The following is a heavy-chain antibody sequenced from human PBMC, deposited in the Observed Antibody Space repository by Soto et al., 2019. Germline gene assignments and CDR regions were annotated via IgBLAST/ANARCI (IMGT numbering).Heavy chain of an antibody. D-gene: IGHD5-18*01. CDR2: IYYSGST. CDR1: GGSVSSGSYY. Sequence: SETLSLTCTVSGGSVSSGSYYWSWIRQPPGKGLEWIGYIYYSGSTNYNPSLKSRVTISVDTSKNQFSLKLSSVTAADTAVYYCATTVGYSYGYRGDWFDPWGQGTLVTVSS. CDR3: ATTVGYSYGYRGDWFDP. V-gene: IGHV4-61*01. J-gene: IGHJ5*02.